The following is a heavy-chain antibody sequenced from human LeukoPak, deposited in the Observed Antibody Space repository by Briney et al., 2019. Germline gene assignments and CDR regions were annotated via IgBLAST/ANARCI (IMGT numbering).Heavy chain of an antibody. V-gene: IGHV1-69*06. D-gene: IGHD3-10*01. J-gene: IGHJ5*02. CDR2: IIPIFGTA. Sequence: SVKVSCKASGGTFSSYAISWVRQAPGQGLEWMGGIIPIFGTANYAQKFQGRVTITADKSTSTAYMELSSLRSEDTAVYYCATALMVRGPILSYYRVNWFDPWGQGTLVTVSS. CDR1: GGTFSSYA. CDR3: ATALMVRGPILSYYRVNWFDP.